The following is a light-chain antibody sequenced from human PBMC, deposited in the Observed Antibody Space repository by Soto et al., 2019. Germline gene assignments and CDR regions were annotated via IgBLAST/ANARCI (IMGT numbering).Light chain of an antibody. Sequence: QSVLAQPPSVSGAPGQKVTISCTGSSSNIGAGYDLHWYQQLPGTAPKLLLYGNNNRPSGVPDRFSGSKSGTSASLDITGLQAEDEADYYCKSYDSSLSAYVFGTGTKVTV. CDR2: GNN. CDR1: SSNIGAGYD. V-gene: IGLV1-40*01. CDR3: KSYDSSLSAYV. J-gene: IGLJ1*01.